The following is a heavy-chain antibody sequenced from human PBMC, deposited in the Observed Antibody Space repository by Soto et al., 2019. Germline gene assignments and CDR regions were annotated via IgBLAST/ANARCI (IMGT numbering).Heavy chain of an antibody. Sequence: QITLKKSGPTLVEPTEALALTCSFSAFSLTSSPKGVAWFRQPLGQALEWLVVIYWDDDKRYNPYLKNRITITKDTSKNEVALAMTDMETNGTATYFCAPRLGGSGWNEGYFDFWGHGSSVIVS. V-gene: IGHV2-5*02. J-gene: IGHJ4*01. D-gene: IGHD1-1*01. CDR3: APRLGGSGWNEGYFDF. CDR1: AFSLTSSPKG. CDR2: IYWDDDK.